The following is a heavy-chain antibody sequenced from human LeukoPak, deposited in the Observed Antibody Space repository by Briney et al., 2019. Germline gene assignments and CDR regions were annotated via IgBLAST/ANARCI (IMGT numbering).Heavy chain of an antibody. CDR2: IYYSGST. V-gene: IGHV4-30-4*08. J-gene: IGHJ3*02. Sequence: SETLSLTCTVSGGSISSSSYYWGWIRQPPGKGLEWIGYIYYSGSTYYNPSLKSRVTISVDTSKNQFSLKLSSVTAADTAVYYCARGYGAFDIWGQGTMVTVSS. CDR1: GGSISSSSYY. CDR3: ARGYGAFDI. D-gene: IGHD2-15*01.